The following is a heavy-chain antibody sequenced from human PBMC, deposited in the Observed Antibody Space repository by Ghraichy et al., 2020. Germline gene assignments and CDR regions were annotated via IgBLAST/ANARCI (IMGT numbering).Heavy chain of an antibody. J-gene: IGHJ4*02. D-gene: IGHD5-12*01. CDR2: IKQDGSEK. CDR1: GFTFSSYW. CDR3: AREPPGYSGYDTGGYFDY. Sequence: GGSLRLSCAASGFTFSSYWMSWVRQAPGKGLEWVANIKQDGSEKYYVDSVKGRFTISRDNAKNSLYLQMNSLRAEDTAVYYCAREPPGYSGYDTGGYFDYWGQGTLVTVSS. V-gene: IGHV3-7*03.